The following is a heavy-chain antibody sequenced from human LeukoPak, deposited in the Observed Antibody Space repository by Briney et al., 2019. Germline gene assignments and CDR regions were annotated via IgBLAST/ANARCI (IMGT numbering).Heavy chain of an antibody. J-gene: IGHJ4*02. V-gene: IGHV1-3*01. CDR3: ARGQRYCSGGSCYHSTLDY. D-gene: IGHD2-15*01. CDR2: IDAGNGNT. Sequence: ASVKVSCKASGYTFTSYAMHWVRQAPGQRLEWMGWIDAGNGNTKYSQKFQGRVTITRDTSASTAYMELSSLRSEDTAVYYCARGQRYCSGGSCYHSTLDYWGQGTLVTVSS. CDR1: GYTFTSYA.